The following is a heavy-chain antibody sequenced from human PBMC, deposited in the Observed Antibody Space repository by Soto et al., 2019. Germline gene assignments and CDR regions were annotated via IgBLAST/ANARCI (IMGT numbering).Heavy chain of an antibody. CDR3: ARDGQQLTPYSMDV. Sequence: QAQLVESGGGVVQPGTSERLSCAVSGFTFGNHAMHWVRQAPGKGLEWVAQIWFDGSNKYFSEPVKGRFTISRDNSQNMLYLQMNGLRADDTGVYYCARDGQQLTPYSMDVWGQGTTVTVSS. CDR1: GFTFGNHA. CDR2: IWFDGSNK. V-gene: IGHV3-33*01. J-gene: IGHJ6*02. D-gene: IGHD6-13*01.